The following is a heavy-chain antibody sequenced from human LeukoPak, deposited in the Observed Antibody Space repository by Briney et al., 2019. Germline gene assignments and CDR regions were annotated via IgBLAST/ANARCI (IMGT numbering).Heavy chain of an antibody. CDR3: AKVTIFGVVIVYYFDY. CDR1: GFTFSSYA. V-gene: IGHV3-23*01. CDR2: ISGSGGST. D-gene: IGHD3-3*01. Sequence: GGSLRLSCAASGFTFSSYAMSWVRQAPGKGLEWVSAISGSGGSTYYAASVKGRFTISRDNSKITLYLQMNSLRAEDTAVYYCAKVTIFGVVIVYYFDYWGQGTLVTVSS. J-gene: IGHJ4*02.